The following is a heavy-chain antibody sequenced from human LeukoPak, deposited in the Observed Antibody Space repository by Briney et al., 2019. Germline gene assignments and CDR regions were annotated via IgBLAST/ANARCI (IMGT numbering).Heavy chain of an antibody. CDR2: IIPIFGTA. CDR1: GGTFSSYA. D-gene: IGHD3-22*01. V-gene: IGHV1-69*06. J-gene: IGHJ5*02. Sequence: SVKVSCKASGGTFSSYAISWVRQAPGQGLEWMGGIIPIFGTANYAQKFQGRVTITADKSTSTAYMELSSLRSEDTAVYYCAREVIVVVIMPGWFDPWGQGTLVTVSS. CDR3: AREVIVVVIMPGWFDP.